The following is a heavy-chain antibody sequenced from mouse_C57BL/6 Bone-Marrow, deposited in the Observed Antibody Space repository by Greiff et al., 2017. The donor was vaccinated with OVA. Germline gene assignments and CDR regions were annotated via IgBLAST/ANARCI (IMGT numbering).Heavy chain of an antibody. J-gene: IGHJ4*01. CDR1: GFSLTSYG. CDR2: IWRGGST. Sequence: QVQLQQSGPGLVQPSQRLSITCTVSGFSLTSYGVHWVRQSPGKGLEWLGVIWRGGSTDYNAAFMSRLSITKDNSKSQVFFKMNSLQADDTAIYYCAKHYSNYNAMDYWGQGTSVTVSS. V-gene: IGHV2-5*01. D-gene: IGHD2-5*01. CDR3: AKHYSNYNAMDY.